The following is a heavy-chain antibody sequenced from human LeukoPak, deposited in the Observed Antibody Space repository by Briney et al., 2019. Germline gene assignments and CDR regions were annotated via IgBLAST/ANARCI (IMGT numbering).Heavy chain of an antibody. D-gene: IGHD6-19*01. CDR2: ISYDGSNK. CDR1: GFTFSSYG. V-gene: IGHV3-30*18. CDR3: AKDQWLVFPPPYYYYGMDV. Sequence: GGSLRLSCAASGFTFSSYGMHWVRQAPGKGLEWVAVISYDGSNKYYADSVKGRFTISRDNSKNTLYLQMNSLRAEDTAVYYCAKDQWLVFPPPYYYYGMDVWGRGTTVTVSS. J-gene: IGHJ6*02.